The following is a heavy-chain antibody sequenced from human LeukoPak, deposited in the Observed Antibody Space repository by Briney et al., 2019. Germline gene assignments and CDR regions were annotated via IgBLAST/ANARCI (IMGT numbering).Heavy chain of an antibody. Sequence: ASAKEPCYTSAYNFTTYSTHRVRHPGRQRITRKRSINTADSNTSYSQRFQGRVNITRDTSANTAYVELSSLRFGDTAVYYCARGIVVQPSANWFDPWGQGTPVTVSS. CDR3: ARGIVVQPSANWFDP. D-gene: IGHD2-2*01. J-gene: IGHJ5*02. CDR1: AYNFTTYS. CDR2: INTADSNT. V-gene: IGHV1-3*04.